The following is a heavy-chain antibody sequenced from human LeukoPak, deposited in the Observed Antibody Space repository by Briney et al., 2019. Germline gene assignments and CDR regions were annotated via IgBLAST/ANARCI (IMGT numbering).Heavy chain of an antibody. CDR1: GYSFTSYW. CDR3: ARGHCSGGSCYHPYYYYGMDV. Sequence: GESLEISCKGSGYSFTSYWIGWVRQMPGKGLEWMGIIYPGDSDTRYSPSFQGQVTISADKSISTAYLQWSSLKASDTAMYYCARGHCSGGSCYHPYYYYGMDVWGQGTTVTVSS. J-gene: IGHJ6*02. D-gene: IGHD2-15*01. CDR2: IYPGDSDT. V-gene: IGHV5-51*01.